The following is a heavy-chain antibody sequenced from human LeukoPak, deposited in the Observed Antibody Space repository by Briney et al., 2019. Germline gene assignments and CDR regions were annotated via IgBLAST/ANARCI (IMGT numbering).Heavy chain of an antibody. CDR3: ARTMVRGVIIKRVWFDP. CDR2: MNPNSGNT. D-gene: IGHD3-10*01. V-gene: IGHV1-8*01. Sequence: ASVKVSCKASGYTFTSYDINWVRQATGQGLEWMGWMNPNSGNTGYAQKFQGRVTMTRNTFISTAYMELSSLRSEDTAVYYCARTMVRGVIIKRVWFDPWGQGTLVTVSS. J-gene: IGHJ5*02. CDR1: GYTFTSYD.